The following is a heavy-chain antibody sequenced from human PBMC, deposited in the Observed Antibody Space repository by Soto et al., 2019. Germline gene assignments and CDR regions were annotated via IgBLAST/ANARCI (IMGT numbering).Heavy chain of an antibody. V-gene: IGHV4-34*01. CDR3: ARDADFGSGNSKFWAFDI. D-gene: IGHD3-10*01. Sequence: SETLSLTCAVYGASFSGYYCSWIRQAPGKGLEWIGEIHPSGSTYYNPSLTSRVTMSLDTSKNQFSLRLSSVTAADTAVYYCARDADFGSGNSKFWAFDIWGQGTMVTVSS. CDR2: IHPSGST. CDR1: GASFSGYY. J-gene: IGHJ3*02.